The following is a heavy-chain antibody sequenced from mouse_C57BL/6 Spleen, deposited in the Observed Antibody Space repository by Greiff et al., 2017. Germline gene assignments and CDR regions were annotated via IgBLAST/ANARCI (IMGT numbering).Heavy chain of an antibody. V-gene: IGHV10-1*01. CDR2: IRSKSNNYAT. Sequence: GGGLVQPKGSLKLSCAASGFSFNTYAMNWVRQAPGKGLEWVARIRSKSNNYATYYADSVKDRFTISRDDSESMLYLQMNNLKTEDTAMYYCVRQGYDYGQDYFDYWGQGTTLTVSS. CDR1: GFSFNTYA. CDR3: VRQGYDYGQDYFDY. J-gene: IGHJ2*01. D-gene: IGHD2-4*01.